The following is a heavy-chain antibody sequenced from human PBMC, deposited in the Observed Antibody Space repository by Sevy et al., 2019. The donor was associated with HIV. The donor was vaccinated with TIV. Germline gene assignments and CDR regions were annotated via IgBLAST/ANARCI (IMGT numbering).Heavy chain of an antibody. CDR3: ARGNPFREWAPTHNWFDP. Sequence: GSLRLSCAASGFTFSSYWMHWVRQAPGKGLVWVSRINSDGSSTSYADSVKGRFTISRDNAKNTLYLQMNSLRAEDTAVYYCARGNPFREWAPTHNWFDPWGQGTLVTVSS. D-gene: IGHD3-3*01. J-gene: IGHJ5*02. V-gene: IGHV3-74*01. CDR1: GFTFSSYW. CDR2: INSDGSST.